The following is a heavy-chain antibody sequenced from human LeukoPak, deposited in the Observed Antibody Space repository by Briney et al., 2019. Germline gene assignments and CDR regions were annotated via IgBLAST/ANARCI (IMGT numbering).Heavy chain of an antibody. D-gene: IGHD3-9*01. V-gene: IGHV1-8*01. CDR3: ARDSATDILTGAVY. CDR2: MNPNSGNT. J-gene: IGHJ4*02. Sequence: ASVKVPCKASGYTFTSYDINWVRQATGQGLEWMGWMNPNSGNTGYAQKFQGRVTMTTDTSTSTAYMELRSLRSDDTAVYYCARDSATDILTGAVYWGQGTLVTVSS. CDR1: GYTFTSYD.